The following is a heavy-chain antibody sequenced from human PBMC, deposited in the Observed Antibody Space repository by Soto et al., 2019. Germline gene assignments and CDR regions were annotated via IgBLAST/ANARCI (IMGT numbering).Heavy chain of an antibody. Sequence: RASVKVSCKASGSTFIDFYIYWLRQAPGQRPEWMGWINPNRGGTFYAQSFQGRVTFTRDTSTNTAYMELSRLTSDDTAMYYCARDNLEIRAFDLWGQGTMVTVSS. V-gene: IGHV1-2*02. CDR3: ARDNLEIRAFDL. CDR1: GSTFIDFY. J-gene: IGHJ3*01. D-gene: IGHD1-7*01. CDR2: INPNRGGT.